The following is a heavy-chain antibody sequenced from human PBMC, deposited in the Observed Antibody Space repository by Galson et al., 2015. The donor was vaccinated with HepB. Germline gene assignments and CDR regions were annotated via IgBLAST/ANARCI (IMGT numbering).Heavy chain of an antibody. V-gene: IGHV3-33*01. CDR2: IWYDGSNK. J-gene: IGHJ5*02. CDR3: ARGGNGITIFGVVIGANWFDP. Sequence: SLRLSCAASGFTFSSYGMHWVRQAPGKGLEWVAVIWYDGSNKYYADSVKGRFTISRDNSKNTLYLQMNSLRAEDTAVYYCARGGNGITIFGVVIGANWFDPWGQGTLVTVSS. CDR1: GFTFSSYG. D-gene: IGHD3-3*01.